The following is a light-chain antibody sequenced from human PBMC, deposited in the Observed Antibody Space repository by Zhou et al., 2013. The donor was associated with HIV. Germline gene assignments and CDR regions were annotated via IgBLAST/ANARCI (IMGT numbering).Light chain of an antibody. Sequence: DIQMTQSPPSLSASVGDRVTITCQASQDISDSLNWYQQKPGKAPKLLIYDASNLQTGVSSRFRGGGSGTDFTITISSLQPEDFATYYCQQYDSLPVTFGPGTKVEI. CDR3: QQYDSLPVT. CDR1: QDISDS. V-gene: IGKV1-33*01. J-gene: IGKJ3*01. CDR2: DAS.